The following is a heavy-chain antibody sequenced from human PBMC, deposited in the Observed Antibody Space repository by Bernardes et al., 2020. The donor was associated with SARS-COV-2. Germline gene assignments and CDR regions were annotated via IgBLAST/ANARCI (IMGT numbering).Heavy chain of an antibody. J-gene: IGHJ4*02. Sequence: GGSLRLSCAASGFTFSSYEMNWVRQAPGKGLEWVSYISSSGSTIYYADSVKGRFTISRDNAKNSLYLQMNSLRAEDTAVYYCARISWGFEGAEYWGQGTLVTVSS. CDR3: ARISWGFEGAEY. CDR1: GFTFSSYE. CDR2: ISSSGSTI. V-gene: IGHV3-48*03. D-gene: IGHD3-16*01.